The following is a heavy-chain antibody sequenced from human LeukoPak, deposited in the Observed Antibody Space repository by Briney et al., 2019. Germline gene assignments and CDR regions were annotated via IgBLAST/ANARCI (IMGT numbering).Heavy chain of an antibody. CDR3: ARVRKDSSSWYGRGY. Sequence: GGSLRLSCAASGFTFSSYSMNWVRQAPGKGQEWVSYISSSSSTIYYADSVKGRFTISRDNAKNSLYLQMNSLRAEDTAVYYCARVRKDSSSWYGRGYWGQGTLVTVSS. CDR2: ISSSSSTI. CDR1: GFTFSSYS. V-gene: IGHV3-48*04. J-gene: IGHJ4*02. D-gene: IGHD6-13*01.